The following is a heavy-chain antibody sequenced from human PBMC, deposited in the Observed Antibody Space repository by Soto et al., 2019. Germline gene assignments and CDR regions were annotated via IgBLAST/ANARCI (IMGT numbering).Heavy chain of an antibody. J-gene: IGHJ6*02. V-gene: IGHV3-64D*06. D-gene: IGHD6-6*01. Sequence: GVSLRLSCSASGFTFSAYAMHWVRQAPGKGLEYVSAISSNGGTTYYPDSVKGRFTISRDNSKNTLYLQMSSLRPEDTAVYYCAKDGDSSSSGLRYYYFGTDVRGQATTVTVSS. CDR2: ISSNGGTT. CDR1: GFTFSAYA. CDR3: AKDGDSSSSGLRYYYFGTDV.